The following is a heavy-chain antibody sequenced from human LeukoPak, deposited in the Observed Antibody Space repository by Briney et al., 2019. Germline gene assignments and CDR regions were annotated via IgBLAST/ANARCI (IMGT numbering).Heavy chain of an antibody. D-gene: IGHD3-22*01. CDR2: ISGRGGNT. Sequence: GGSLRLSCAASGFTFSIYAMSWVRQAPGKGLEWVSSISGRGGNTYYADSAKGRFTISRDDSKNTLFLQMNSLRAEDTAVYYCATGYSDSLRSPLDSWGQGTLVTVSS. CDR1: GFTFSIYA. J-gene: IGHJ5*01. CDR3: ATGYSDSLRSPLDS. V-gene: IGHV3-23*01.